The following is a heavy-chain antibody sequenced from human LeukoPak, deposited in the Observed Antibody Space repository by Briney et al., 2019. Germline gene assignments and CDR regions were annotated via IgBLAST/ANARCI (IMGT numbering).Heavy chain of an antibody. CDR2: IYYSGST. CDR3: ARRGYYDSSGYYSYDAFDI. D-gene: IGHD3-22*01. Sequence: KPSETLSLTCTVSGGSISSYYWSWLRQPPGKGLVWIGYIYYSGSTNYNPSLKSRVTISVDTSKNQFSLKLSSVTAADTAVYYCARRGYYDSSGYYSYDAFDIWGQGTMVTVSS. J-gene: IGHJ3*02. CDR1: GGSISSYY. V-gene: IGHV4-59*01.